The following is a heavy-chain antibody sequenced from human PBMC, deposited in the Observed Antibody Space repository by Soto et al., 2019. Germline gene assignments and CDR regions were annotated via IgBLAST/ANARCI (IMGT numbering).Heavy chain of an antibody. J-gene: IGHJ4*02. CDR3: AKASAPGGTYFPLWF. CDR2: ISGSGGST. Sequence: GGSLRLSCAASGFTFSIYGMSWVRHAPGKGLEWVSSISGSGGSTYYADSVKGRFTISRDNSKNTLYLQMNSLRAEDTAVYYCAKASAPGGTYFPLWFWGQGTLVTVSS. V-gene: IGHV3-23*01. D-gene: IGHD1-26*01. CDR1: GFTFSIYG.